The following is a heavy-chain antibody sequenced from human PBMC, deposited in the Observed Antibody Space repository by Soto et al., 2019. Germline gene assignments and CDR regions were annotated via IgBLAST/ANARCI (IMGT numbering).Heavy chain of an antibody. CDR3: ARAPTDGTMIGVVNAFDI. Sequence: SVKVSCKASGGPFSSYAISWVRQAPGQGLEWMGGIIPIFDTANYAQKFQGRVTITADESTSTAYMELSSLRSEDTAVYYCARAPTDGTMIGVVNAFDIWGQGTMVTVSS. CDR2: IIPIFDTA. CDR1: GGPFSSYA. J-gene: IGHJ3*02. V-gene: IGHV1-69*13. D-gene: IGHD3-22*01.